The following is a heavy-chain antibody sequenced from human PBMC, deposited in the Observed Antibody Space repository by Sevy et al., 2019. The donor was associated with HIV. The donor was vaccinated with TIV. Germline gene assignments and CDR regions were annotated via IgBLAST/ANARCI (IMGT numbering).Heavy chain of an antibody. CDR3: ARHAAYYYGSGSYYKSGAFDI. CDR1: GYSLTSYW. CDR2: IYAGDSDT. D-gene: IGHD3-10*01. Sequence: GESLKISCKGSGYSLTSYWIGWVRQMPGKGLEWMGIIYAGDSDTRYSPSFQGQVTISADKSISTAYLQWGSLKASDTAIYYCARHAAYYYGSGSYYKSGAFDIWGQGTMVTVSS. V-gene: IGHV5-51*01. J-gene: IGHJ3*02.